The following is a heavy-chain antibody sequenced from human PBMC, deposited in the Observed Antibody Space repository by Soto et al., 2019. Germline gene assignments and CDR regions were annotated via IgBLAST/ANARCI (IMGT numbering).Heavy chain of an antibody. V-gene: IGHV3-23*01. CDR3: AKGPTGYSSSWPPYYFDY. CDR1: GFTFSSYA. Sequence: PGGSLRLSCAGSGFTFSSYAMSWVRQAPGKGLEWVSAISGSGGSTYYADSVKGRFTISRDNSKNTLYLQMNSLRAEDTAVYYCAKGPTGYSSSWPPYYFDYWGQGTLVTVSS. J-gene: IGHJ4*02. D-gene: IGHD6-13*01. CDR2: ISGSGGST.